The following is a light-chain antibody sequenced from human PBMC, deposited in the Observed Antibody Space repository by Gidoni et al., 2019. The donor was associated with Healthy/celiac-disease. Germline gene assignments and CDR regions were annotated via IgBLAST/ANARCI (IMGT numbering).Light chain of an antibody. CDR3: MQALQTPIT. V-gene: IGKV2-28*01. CDR1: QSLLHSNGYNY. Sequence: DMVMTQPPLSLPVTPGEPASTSCRSSQSLLHSNGYNYLDWYLQKPGQSPQLLIYLGSNRASGVPDRFSGSGSGTDFTLKISRVEAEDVGVYYCMQALQTPITFGPGTKVDIK. J-gene: IGKJ3*01. CDR2: LGS.